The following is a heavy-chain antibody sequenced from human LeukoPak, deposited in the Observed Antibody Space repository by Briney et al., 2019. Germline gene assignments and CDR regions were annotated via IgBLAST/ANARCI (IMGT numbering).Heavy chain of an antibody. Sequence: PSETLSLTCTVSGGSISSYYWSWIRQPPGKGLEWIGYIYYSGSTNYNPSLKSRVTISVDTSKNQFSLKLSSVTAADTAVYYCARHKENMIVVVNYALDIWGQGTMVTVSS. CDR2: IYYSGST. CDR3: ARHKENMIVVVNYALDI. D-gene: IGHD3-22*01. V-gene: IGHV4-59*08. J-gene: IGHJ3*02. CDR1: GGSISSYY.